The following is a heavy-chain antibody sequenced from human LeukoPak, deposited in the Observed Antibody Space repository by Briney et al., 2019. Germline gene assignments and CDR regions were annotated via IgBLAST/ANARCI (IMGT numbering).Heavy chain of an antibody. V-gene: IGHV3-23*01. CDR3: ATEYSSIISCYRLVS. CDR2: ISGSGGST. D-gene: IGHD2-2*01. CDR1: GVTFSSYA. J-gene: IGHJ4*02. Sequence: GGGLRLSCAASGVTFSSYAMSWVRQAPGEGREWGSAISGSGGSTYYADSVKGRVTISRDNSKNTLYLQMNSLRAEETAVYYCATEYSSIISCYRLVSSGQGTLVTVSS.